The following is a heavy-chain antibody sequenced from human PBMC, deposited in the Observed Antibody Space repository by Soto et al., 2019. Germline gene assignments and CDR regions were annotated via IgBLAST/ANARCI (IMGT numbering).Heavy chain of an antibody. Sequence: QVQLQESGPGLVKPSQTLSLTCTVSGASISSGGYYWSWIRQHPGKGLACIGYIYYSGSTYYNPSLKSGVTIPIDTSNNQLALKRTSVTAADTAVYYCAREVAATTHFDYWGQGTLVTVSS. CDR1: GASISSGGYY. CDR2: IYYSGST. CDR3: AREVAATTHFDY. J-gene: IGHJ4*02. D-gene: IGHD5-12*01. V-gene: IGHV4-31*03.